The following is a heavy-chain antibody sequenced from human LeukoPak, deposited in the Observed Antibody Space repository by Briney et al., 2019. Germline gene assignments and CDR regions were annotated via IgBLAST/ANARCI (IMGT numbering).Heavy chain of an antibody. V-gene: IGHV4-34*01. CDR3: ARGPFVVGATLDY. D-gene: IGHD1-26*01. CDR1: GGSFSGYY. Sequence: PSETLSLTCAVYGGSFSGYYWSWLRQPPGKGLEWSGEINHSGSTNYNPSLKSRVTISVDTSKNQFSLKLSSVTAADTAVYYCARGPFVVGATLDYWGQGTLVTVSS. CDR2: INHSGST. J-gene: IGHJ4*02.